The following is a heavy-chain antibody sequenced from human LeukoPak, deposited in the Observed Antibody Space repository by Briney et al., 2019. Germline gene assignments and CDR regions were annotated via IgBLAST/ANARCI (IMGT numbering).Heavy chain of an antibody. Sequence: SETLSLTCAVFGGSFSAYYWSWIRQPPGKGLEWIGEINHSGSTNYNPSLKSRVTISVDTSKNQFSLKLSSVTAADTAVYYCARGFTMIVVVTIVSDWFDPWGQRTLVTVSS. J-gene: IGHJ5*02. CDR1: GGSFSAYY. CDR3: ARGFTMIVVVTIVSDWFDP. V-gene: IGHV4-34*01. D-gene: IGHD3-22*01. CDR2: INHSGST.